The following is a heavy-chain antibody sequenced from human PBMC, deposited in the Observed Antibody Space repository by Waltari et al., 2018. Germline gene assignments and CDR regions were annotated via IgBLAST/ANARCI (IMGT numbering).Heavy chain of an antibody. Sequence: EVQLVESGGGLVKPGGSLRLSCAASGFTFRSYSMNWVRQAPGKGLAWVSSISSSSSYIYDADSVKGRFTISRDNAKNSLYLQMNSLRAEDTAVYYCASWRDSSGYYSDYWGQGTLVTVSS. CDR1: GFTFRSYS. CDR2: ISSSSSYI. D-gene: IGHD3-22*01. V-gene: IGHV3-21*01. CDR3: ASWRDSSGYYSDY. J-gene: IGHJ4*02.